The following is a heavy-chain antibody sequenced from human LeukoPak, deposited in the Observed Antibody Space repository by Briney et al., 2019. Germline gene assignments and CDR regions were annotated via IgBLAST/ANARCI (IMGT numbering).Heavy chain of an antibody. D-gene: IGHD6-13*01. CDR3: AKDRGSGIAAAGPDY. CDR2: IRFDGSNK. J-gene: IGHJ4*02. CDR1: GFSFSNYG. V-gene: IGHV3-30*02. Sequence: GGSLRLSCAAFGFSFSNYGMHWVRQAPGKGLEWVAFIRFDGSNKYYADSVKGRFTISRDNSKNTLYLQMNSLRAEDTAVFYCAKDRGSGIAAAGPDYWGQGTLVTVSS.